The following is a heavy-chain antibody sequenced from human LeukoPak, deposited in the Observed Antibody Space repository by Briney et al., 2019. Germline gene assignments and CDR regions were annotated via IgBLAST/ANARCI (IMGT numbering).Heavy chain of an antibody. CDR2: IYYSGST. D-gene: IGHD3-10*01. CDR1: GGSISSYY. V-gene: IGHV4-59*01. Sequence: SETLSLTCTVSGGSISSYYWSWIRQPPGKGLEWIGYIYYSGSTNYNPSLKSRVTISVDTSKNQFSLKLSSVTAADTAVYYCARTYYYGSGSYYYYMDVWGKGTTVTISS. J-gene: IGHJ6*03. CDR3: ARTYYYGSGSYYYYMDV.